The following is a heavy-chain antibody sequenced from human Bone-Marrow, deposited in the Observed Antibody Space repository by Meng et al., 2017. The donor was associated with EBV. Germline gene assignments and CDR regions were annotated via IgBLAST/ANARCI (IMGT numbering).Heavy chain of an antibody. J-gene: IGHJ4*02. V-gene: IGHV3-74*01. CDR3: VTQQLPTGYFDH. CDR1: GFTFSSYW. CDR2: INTDGSRA. D-gene: IGHD2-2*01. Sequence: EVQLVESGGGLVQPGGSLRLSCAASGFTFSSYWMHWVRQAPGKGLVWVSRINTDGSRANYADSVKGRFTISRDNAKNTLYLQMSSLRADDTAVYYCVTQQLPTGYFDHWGQGTLVTVSS.